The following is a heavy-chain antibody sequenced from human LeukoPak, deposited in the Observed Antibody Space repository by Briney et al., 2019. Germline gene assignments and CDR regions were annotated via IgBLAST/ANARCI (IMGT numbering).Heavy chain of an antibody. CDR1: GFTFGDYT. Sequence: PGGSLRLSCAASGFTFGDYTMHWFRQPPGRGLQWVSLITGDGGTTSYAGSVKGRFTIPRDNSKNSLYLHMYSLGNEDTALYYCAKGHFGAGHYWGQGTLVTVSS. CDR3: AKGHFGAGHY. D-gene: IGHD3-3*01. CDR2: ITGDGGTT. V-gene: IGHV3-43*02. J-gene: IGHJ4*02.